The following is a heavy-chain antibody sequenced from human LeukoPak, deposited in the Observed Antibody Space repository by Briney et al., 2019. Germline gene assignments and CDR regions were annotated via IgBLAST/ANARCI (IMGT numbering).Heavy chain of an antibody. CDR1: GFTFSSYA. J-gene: IGHJ4*02. CDR3: AKDPYYYGSGCTSSPTYFDY. CDR2: ISGSGGST. V-gene: IGHV3-23*01. D-gene: IGHD3-10*01. Sequence: GGSLRLSCAASGFTFSSYAMSWVRQAPGKGLEWVSAISGSGGSTYYADSVKGRFTISRDNSKNTLYLQMNSLRAEDTAVYYCAKDPYYYGSGCTSSPTYFDYWGQGTLVTVSS.